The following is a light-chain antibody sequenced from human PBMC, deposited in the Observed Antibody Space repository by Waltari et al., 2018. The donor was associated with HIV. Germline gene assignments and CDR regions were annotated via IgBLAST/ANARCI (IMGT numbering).Light chain of an antibody. CDR3: SSYTTSTTPVL. CDR2: EVS. J-gene: IGLJ2*01. Sequence: QSALTQPASVSGSPGQSITISCTGTSSDVGGYNYVSWYQQHPGKAPKLLISEVSKRPSGMSNRFSGSKSGNTASLTISGLQTEDEADYYCSSYTTSTTPVLFGGGTKLTVV. CDR1: SSDVGGYNY. V-gene: IGLV2-14*01.